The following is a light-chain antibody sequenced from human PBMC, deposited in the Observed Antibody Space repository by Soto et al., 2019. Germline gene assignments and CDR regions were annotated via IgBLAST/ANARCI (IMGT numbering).Light chain of an antibody. CDR2: EVN. CDR3: SSYAGSYTVYV. CDR1: SSDVGGYNY. J-gene: IGLJ1*01. Sequence: QSALTQPPSASGSPGQSVTISCTGTSSDVGGYNYVSWYQQHPGKAPKLIISEVNKRPSGVPDRFSGSKSGNTASLTVSGLQADDEADYYCSSYAGSYTVYVFGTGTKVTVL. V-gene: IGLV2-8*01.